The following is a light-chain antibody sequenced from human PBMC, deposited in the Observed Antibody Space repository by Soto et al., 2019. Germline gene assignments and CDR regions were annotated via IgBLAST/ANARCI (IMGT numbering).Light chain of an antibody. CDR3: QQYYDTPPYT. V-gene: IGKV4-1*01. Sequence: DIVMTQSPDSLAVSLGERATINCKSSQSVFYSSNNKNYLAWYQQKPGQPPKLLIYWASTRESGVPDRFSGSGSGTDFALTISSLQAEDVAVYYGQQYYDTPPYTFVQGTKLEIK. J-gene: IGKJ2*01. CDR1: QSVFYSSNNKNY. CDR2: WAS.